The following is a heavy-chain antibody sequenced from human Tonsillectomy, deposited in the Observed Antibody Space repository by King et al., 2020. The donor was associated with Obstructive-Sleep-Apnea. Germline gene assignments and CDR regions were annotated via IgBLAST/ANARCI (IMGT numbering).Heavy chain of an antibody. D-gene: IGHD2-21*02. CDR3: ARQAFVVVTTIKSWHFDL. Sequence: QLQESGPGLVKPSDTLSLTCTVFGGSISSSNYYWGGIRQPPGKGLEWIGSILYTGTASYSPSLNSRDPISVDTSTNQFSLRLHSVTAADTAVYYCARQAFVVVTTIKSWHFDLWGRGTLVTVSS. J-gene: IGHJ2*01. CDR1: GGSISSSNYY. CDR2: ILYTGTA. V-gene: IGHV4-39*01.